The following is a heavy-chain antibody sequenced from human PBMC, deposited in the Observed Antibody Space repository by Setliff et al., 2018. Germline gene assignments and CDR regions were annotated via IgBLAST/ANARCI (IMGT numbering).Heavy chain of an antibody. Sequence: ASVKVSCKASGHTFTGHHLHWVRQAPGQGLEWMGRIDPNTGGTDYAQKFKDRATMTRDSSISTAYLDLSTLRSDDTAVYYCARAQSWSGGPYYFDNWGQGTLVTVSS. CDR1: GHTFTGHH. J-gene: IGHJ4*02. D-gene: IGHD3-3*01. V-gene: IGHV1-2*06. CDR3: ARAQSWSGGPYYFDN. CDR2: IDPNTGGT.